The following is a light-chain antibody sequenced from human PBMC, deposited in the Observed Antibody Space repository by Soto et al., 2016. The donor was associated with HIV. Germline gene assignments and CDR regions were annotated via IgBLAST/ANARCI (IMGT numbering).Light chain of an antibody. CDR3: QVWDTTSDHEV. J-gene: IGLJ3*02. CDR2: DYS. Sequence: SYELTQSPSVSVAPGKTARIACGGNSIGSKSVHWYQQKPGQAPVLIVYDYSVRPSGVPERFSGSISENTATLTISRVEAGDEADYYCQVWDTTSDHEVLGGGTKVTVL. V-gene: IGLV3-21*03. CDR1: SIGSKS.